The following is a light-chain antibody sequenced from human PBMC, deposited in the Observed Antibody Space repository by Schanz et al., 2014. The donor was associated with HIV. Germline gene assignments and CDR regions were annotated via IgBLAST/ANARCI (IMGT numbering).Light chain of an antibody. Sequence: QSVLTQPASVSGSPGQSITISCTGTSSDVGGYNFVSWYQQHPGKAPKLMIYNVSNRPSGVSNRFSGSKSDNAASLTISGLQPEDEADYYCISYTRDTVLFGGGTKLTVL. J-gene: IGLJ2*01. CDR1: SSDVGGYNF. CDR3: ISYTRDTVL. V-gene: IGLV2-14*03. CDR2: NVS.